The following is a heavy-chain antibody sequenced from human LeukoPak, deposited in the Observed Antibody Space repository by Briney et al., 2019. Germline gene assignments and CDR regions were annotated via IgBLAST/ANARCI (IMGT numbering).Heavy chain of an antibody. CDR3: ARADCSGSTCYLRHSWFDP. CDR1: GFTLSTFD. CDR2: ISTSSRYI. V-gene: IGHV3-21*06. D-gene: IGHD2-2*01. J-gene: IGHJ5*02. Sequence: PGGSLRLSCAASGFTLSTFDMNWVRQAPGKGLEWVSSISTSSRYIYYRDSVKGRLTISRDDAKNSLYLQMNSLTVEDTAVYYCARADCSGSTCYLRHSWFDPWGQGTLVTVSS.